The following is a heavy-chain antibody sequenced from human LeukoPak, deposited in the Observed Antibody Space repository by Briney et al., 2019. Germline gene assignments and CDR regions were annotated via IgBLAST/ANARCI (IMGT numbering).Heavy chain of an antibody. CDR2: IYHSGST. CDR3: ARDRGAPITMIVVVITQTDAFDI. V-gene: IGHV4-38-2*02. J-gene: IGHJ3*02. D-gene: IGHD3-22*01. CDR1: GYSISSGYY. Sequence: SETLSLTCTVSGYSISSGYYWGWIRQPPGKGLEWIGSIYHSGSTYYNPSLKSRVTISVDTSKNQFSLKLSSVTAADTAVYYCARDRGAPITMIVVVITQTDAFDIWGQGTMVTVSS.